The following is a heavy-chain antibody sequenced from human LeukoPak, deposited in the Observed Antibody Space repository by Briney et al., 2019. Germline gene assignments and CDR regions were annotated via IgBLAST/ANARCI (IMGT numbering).Heavy chain of an antibody. D-gene: IGHD4-17*01. J-gene: IGHJ3*02. CDR3: ARRGDYPNDAFDI. CDR1: GFTFSSYA. CDR2: ISSSSSYI. V-gene: IGHV3-21*04. Sequence: PGGSLRLSCAASGFTFSSYAMSWVRQAPGKGLEWVSSISSSSSYIYYADSVKGRFTISRDNAKNSLYLQMNSLRAEDTAVYYCARRGDYPNDAFDIWGQGTMVTVSS.